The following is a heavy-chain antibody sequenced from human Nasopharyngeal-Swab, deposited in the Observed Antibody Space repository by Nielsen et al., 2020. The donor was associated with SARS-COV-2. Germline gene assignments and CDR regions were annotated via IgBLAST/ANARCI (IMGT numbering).Heavy chain of an antibody. D-gene: IGHD1-7*01. CDR1: GYTFTSYY. Sequence: SVKVSCKASGYTFTSYYLHWVRQAPGQGLEWMGIINPTDGSTSYAQKFEGRVTMTRVTSTSTVYMELNSLRSEDTAVYYCARVLPFRITGTSGMDVWGQETTVTVSS. J-gene: IGHJ6*02. CDR3: ARVLPFRITGTSGMDV. V-gene: IGHV1-46*01. CDR2: INPTDGST.